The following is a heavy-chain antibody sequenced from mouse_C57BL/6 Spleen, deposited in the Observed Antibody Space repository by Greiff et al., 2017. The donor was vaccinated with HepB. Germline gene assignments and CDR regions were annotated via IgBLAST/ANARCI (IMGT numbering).Heavy chain of an antibody. CDR1: GYSITSGYY. Sequence: EVKLVESGPGLVKPSQSLSLTCSVTGYSITSGYYWNWIRQFPGNKLEWMGYISYDGSNNYNPSLENRISITRDTSKNQFFLKLNSVTTEDTATYYCARGRRFDYWGQGTTLTVSS. CDR3: ARGRRFDY. J-gene: IGHJ2*01. CDR2: ISYDGSN. D-gene: IGHD2-12*01. V-gene: IGHV3-6*01.